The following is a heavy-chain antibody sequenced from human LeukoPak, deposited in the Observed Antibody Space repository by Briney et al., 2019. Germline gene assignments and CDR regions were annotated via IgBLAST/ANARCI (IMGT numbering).Heavy chain of an antibody. D-gene: IGHD3-10*01. CDR2: IIPILGIA. CDR1: GGTFSSYA. Sequence: SVKVSCKASGGTFSSYAISWVRQAPGQGLEWMGRIIPILGIANYAQKFQGRVTITADKSTSTAYRELSSLRSEDTAVYYCARDHYYGSGSYSQVRYNWLDPWGQGTLVTVSS. J-gene: IGHJ5*02. CDR3: ARDHYYGSGSYSQVRYNWLDP. V-gene: IGHV1-69*04.